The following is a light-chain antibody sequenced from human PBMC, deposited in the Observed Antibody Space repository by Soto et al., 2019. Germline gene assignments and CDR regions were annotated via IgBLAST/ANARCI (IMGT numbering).Light chain of an antibody. CDR3: QQYHGWPLT. V-gene: IGKV3-15*01. CDR1: QNIVTK. J-gene: IGKJ4*01. Sequence: IVMTQSPVTLSVSPGERATLSCRASQNIVTKLAWYQQRPGQPPRPLISGASTRATGIPVRFVGGGSGTDFTLTISSLQSEDFAVFYCQQYHGWPLTFGGGTSLEI. CDR2: GAS.